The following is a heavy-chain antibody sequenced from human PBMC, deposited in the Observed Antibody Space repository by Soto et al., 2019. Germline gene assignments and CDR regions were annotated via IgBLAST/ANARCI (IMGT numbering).Heavy chain of an antibody. D-gene: IGHD3-3*01. Sequence: GASVKVSCKASGYTFTGYDMHWVRQAPGQGLEWMGWINPNSGGTNYAQKFQGWVTMTRDTSISTAYMELSRLRSDDTAVYYCARAEFGVAGDFDYWGQGTLVTVSS. J-gene: IGHJ4*02. CDR3: ARAEFGVAGDFDY. CDR2: INPNSGGT. V-gene: IGHV1-2*04. CDR1: GYTFTGYD.